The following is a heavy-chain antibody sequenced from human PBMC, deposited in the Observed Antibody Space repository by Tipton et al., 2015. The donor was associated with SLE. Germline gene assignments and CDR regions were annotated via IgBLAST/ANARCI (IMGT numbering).Heavy chain of an antibody. J-gene: IGHJ4*02. CDR1: GDSGYSNSAA. V-gene: IGHV6-1*01. CDR2: TYYRSKWYN. CDR3: GKGYSSSWYKFDY. D-gene: IGHD6-13*01. Sequence: GLVKPSQTLSLTYAISGDSGYSNSAAWNWIRQSPSRGLEWLGRTYYRSKWYNDYAVSVKSRIAINPDTSKNQFSLQLNSVTPEDTAVYYCGKGYSSSWYKFDYWGQGTLVTVSS.